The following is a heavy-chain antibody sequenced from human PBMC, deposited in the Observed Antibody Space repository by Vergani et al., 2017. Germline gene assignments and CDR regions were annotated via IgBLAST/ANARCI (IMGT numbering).Heavy chain of an antibody. CDR2: IYPGDSDT. V-gene: IGHV5-51*01. CDR3: ARQRVEGAKIRNYYYYYMDV. Sequence: EVQLVQSGAEVKKPGESLKISCKGSGYSFTSYWIGWVRQMPGKGLEWMGIIYPGDSDTRYSPSFQGQVTISADKSVSTASLQWSSLKASDTAMYYCARQRVEGAKIRNYYYYYMDVGGKGTTVTVSS. J-gene: IGHJ6*03. D-gene: IGHD3-16*01. CDR1: GYSFTSYW.